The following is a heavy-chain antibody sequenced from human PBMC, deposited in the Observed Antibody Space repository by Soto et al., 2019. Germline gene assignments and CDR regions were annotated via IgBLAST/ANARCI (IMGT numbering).Heavy chain of an antibody. CDR2: IYYSGST. J-gene: IGHJ6*02. D-gene: IGHD2-15*01. CDR1: GDSVSSGRYF. Sequence: QVQLQESGPGLVKPSETLSLTCSVSGDSVSSGRYFWSWLRQSPLKGLDRIGNIYYSGSTNLDPSFKGRVTMSLATSTKQFSLRLGSVTAADTAVYYCARRIVGTARYNSGTDVWGQGTTVTVSS. CDR3: ARRIVGTARYNSGTDV. V-gene: IGHV4-61*01.